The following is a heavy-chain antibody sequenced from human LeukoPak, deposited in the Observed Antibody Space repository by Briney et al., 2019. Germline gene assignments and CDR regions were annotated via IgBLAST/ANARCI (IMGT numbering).Heavy chain of an antibody. CDR2: ISGTGDSP. Sequence: PGGSLRLSCAASGFTFRSYAMNWVRQAPGKGLEWVSAISGTGDSPHYADSVKGRFTISRDNSKSTLYLQMNSLRAEDTAFYYCAKDIGWFDPWGQGTLVTVSS. CDR3: AKDIGWFDP. CDR1: GFTFRSYA. V-gene: IGHV3-23*01. J-gene: IGHJ5*02.